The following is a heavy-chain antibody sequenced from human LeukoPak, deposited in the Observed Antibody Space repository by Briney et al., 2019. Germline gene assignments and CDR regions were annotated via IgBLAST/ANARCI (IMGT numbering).Heavy chain of an antibody. Sequence: SEALSLTCTVSGGSLSSDYWQWIRQPPGKGLEWIGYIYNSGSNNYNPSLKSRVTISIDTSKKQFSLKLTSVTAADTAVYYCATRGYWGQGTLVTVSS. V-gene: IGHV4-59*08. D-gene: IGHD3-10*01. CDR3: ATRGY. CDR1: GGSLSSDY. CDR2: IYNSGSN. J-gene: IGHJ4*02.